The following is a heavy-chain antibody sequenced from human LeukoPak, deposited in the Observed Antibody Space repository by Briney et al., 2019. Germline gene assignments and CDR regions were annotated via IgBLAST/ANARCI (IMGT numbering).Heavy chain of an antibody. CDR2: IKQGGSQR. V-gene: IGHV3-7*01. CDR3: ARVHYYGSRYYYMDV. J-gene: IGHJ6*03. D-gene: IGHD3-10*01. Sequence: PGGSLRLSCVASEFTFGSYWMTWVRQAPGKGLECVASIKQGGSQRYYVDSVKGRFTISRDNAERSLYLQMNSLRADDTAMYYCARVHYYGSRYYYMDVWGKGTTVTISS. CDR1: EFTFGSYW.